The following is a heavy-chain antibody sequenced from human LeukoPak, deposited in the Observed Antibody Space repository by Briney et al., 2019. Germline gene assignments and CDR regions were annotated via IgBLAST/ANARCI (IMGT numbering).Heavy chain of an antibody. CDR2: IYHSGST. D-gene: IGHD5-24*01. J-gene: IGHJ4*02. CDR3: ARWEMATVPNFDY. Sequence: SETLSLTCTVSGGSINSGGYYWSCIRQPPGKGLEWIGYIYHSGSTSYNPSLKSRVTISVDRSKNQFSLKLSSVTAADTAVYYCARWEMATVPNFDYWGQGTLVTVSS. V-gene: IGHV4-30-2*01. CDR1: GGSINSGGYY.